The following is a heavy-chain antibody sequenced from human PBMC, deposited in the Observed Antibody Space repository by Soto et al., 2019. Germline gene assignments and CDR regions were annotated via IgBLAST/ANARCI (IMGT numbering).Heavy chain of an antibody. D-gene: IGHD5-18*01. Sequence: GGSLRLSCAASGFTFSSYSMNWVRQAPGKGLEWVSYISTSGSTIYYADSVKGRFTISRDNAKNSLFLQMNSLRAEDTAVYYCAKGGYNYGFLFDCWGQGTLVTVSS. CDR2: ISTSGSTI. J-gene: IGHJ4*02. CDR1: GFTFSSYS. V-gene: IGHV3-48*04. CDR3: AKGGYNYGFLFDC.